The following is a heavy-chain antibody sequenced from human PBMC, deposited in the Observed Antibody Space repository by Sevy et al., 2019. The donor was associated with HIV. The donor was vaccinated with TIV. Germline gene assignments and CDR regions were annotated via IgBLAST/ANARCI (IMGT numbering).Heavy chain of an antibody. J-gene: IGHJ6*03. CDR1: GGTFSSYA. V-gene: IGHV1-69*06. Sequence: ASVKVSCKASGGTFSSYAISWVRQAPGQGLEWMGGIIPIFGTANYAQKFQGRVTITADKSMSTAYMELSSLRSEDTAVYYCARGRTLYYYYYMDVWGKGTTVTVSS. CDR3: ARGRTLYYYYYMDV. CDR2: IIPIFGTA. D-gene: IGHD2-2*01.